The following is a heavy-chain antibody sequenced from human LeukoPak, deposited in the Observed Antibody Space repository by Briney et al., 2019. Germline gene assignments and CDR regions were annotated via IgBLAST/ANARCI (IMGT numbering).Heavy chain of an antibody. Sequence: PGGSLRLSCVASGFTFSDYFMTWIRQPPGKPLECVSYISTIDGIIYYADSVKDRFTISRDNAKSSLFLQMNNLRAEGTAVYYCAKASWGMDVWGQGSSVIVSS. CDR3: AKASWGMDV. J-gene: IGHJ6*02. CDR1: GFTFSDYF. V-gene: IGHV3-11*01. CDR2: ISTIDGII.